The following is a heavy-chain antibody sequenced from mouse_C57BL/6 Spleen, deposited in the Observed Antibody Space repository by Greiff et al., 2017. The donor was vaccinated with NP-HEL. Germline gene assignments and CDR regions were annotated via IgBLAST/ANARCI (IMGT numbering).Heavy chain of an antibody. Sequence: QVQLQQSGAELVMPGASVKLSCKASGYTFTSYWMHWVKQRPGQGLEWIGEIDPSDSYTNYNQKFKGKSTLTVDKSSSTAYMQLSSLTSEDSAVYYCAREYDYDGFAYWGQGTLVTVSA. CDR3: AREYDYDGFAY. J-gene: IGHJ3*01. CDR1: GYTFTSYW. D-gene: IGHD2-4*01. V-gene: IGHV1-69*01. CDR2: IDPSDSYT.